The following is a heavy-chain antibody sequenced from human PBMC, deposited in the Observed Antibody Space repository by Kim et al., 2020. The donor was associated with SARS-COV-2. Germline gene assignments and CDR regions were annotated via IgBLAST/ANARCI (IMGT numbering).Heavy chain of an antibody. CDR2: IIPIFGTA. D-gene: IGHD3-3*01. V-gene: IGHV1-69*13. CDR1: GGTFSSYA. J-gene: IGHJ6*02. Sequence: SVKVSCKASGGTFSSYAISWVRQAPGQGLEWMGGIIPIFGTANYAQKFQGRVTITADESTSTAYMELSSLRSEDTAVYYCARVGLNTIFGVVTPSYYGMDVWGQGTTVTVSS. CDR3: ARVGLNTIFGVVTPSYYGMDV.